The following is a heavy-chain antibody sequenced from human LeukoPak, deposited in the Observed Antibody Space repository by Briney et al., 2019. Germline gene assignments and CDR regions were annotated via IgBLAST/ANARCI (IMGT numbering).Heavy chain of an antibody. J-gene: IGHJ4*02. CDR1: GFTFSRYN. Sequence: GGSLRLSCVGSGFTFSRYNMNWVRQAPGKGLEWISYISSSSASKYYADSVKGRFTISRDNSKNSLYLQMNSLRAEDTAIYYCARDGPSYSSGWERNLDYGGQGPLVTVSS. CDR3: ARDGPSYSSGWERNLDY. CDR2: ISSSSASK. V-gene: IGHV3-48*01. D-gene: IGHD6-19*01.